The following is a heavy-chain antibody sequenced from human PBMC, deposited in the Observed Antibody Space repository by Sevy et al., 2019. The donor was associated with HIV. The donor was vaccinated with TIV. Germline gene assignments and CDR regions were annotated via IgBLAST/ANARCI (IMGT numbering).Heavy chain of an antibody. V-gene: IGHV3-9*01. J-gene: IGHJ4*01. CDR3: ARDRHDGYCTNGVCFNFDN. CDR1: GFTFDDYA. Sequence: GGSLRLSCAASGFTFDDYAMHWVRQAPGKGLEWDSGISWNSASIDYADSVKGRFTISRDNAKSSLYLQMKSLRAEDTALYYCARDRHDGYCTNGVCFNFDNWGQGTLVTVSS. CDR2: ISWNSASI. D-gene: IGHD2-8*01.